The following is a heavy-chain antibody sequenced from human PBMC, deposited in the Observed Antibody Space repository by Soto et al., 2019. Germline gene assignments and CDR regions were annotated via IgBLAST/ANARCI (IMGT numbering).Heavy chain of an antibody. D-gene: IGHD6-13*01. V-gene: IGHV1-2*04. CDR1: GYTFTGYY. Sequence: GASVKVSCKASGYTFTGYYMHWVRQAPGQGLEWMGWINPNSGGTNYAQKFQGWVTMTRDTSISTAYMELSRLRSDDTAVYYCASSSSWYEGPFDYWGQGTLVTSPQ. J-gene: IGHJ4*02. CDR3: ASSSSWYEGPFDY. CDR2: INPNSGGT.